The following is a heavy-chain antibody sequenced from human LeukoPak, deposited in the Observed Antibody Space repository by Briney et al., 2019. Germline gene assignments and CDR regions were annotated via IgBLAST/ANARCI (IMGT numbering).Heavy chain of an antibody. D-gene: IGHD6-19*01. Sequence: GESLKISCKGSGYTFTNYWIGWVRQMPGKGLEWMGIIYAADSDTKYSPSFQGQVTISADKSISTAYLQWSSLKASGTAIYYCARGGSSHWYEFDSWGQGTLVTVSS. V-gene: IGHV5-51*01. CDR3: ARGGSSHWYEFDS. CDR2: IYAADSDT. J-gene: IGHJ4*02. CDR1: GYTFTNYW.